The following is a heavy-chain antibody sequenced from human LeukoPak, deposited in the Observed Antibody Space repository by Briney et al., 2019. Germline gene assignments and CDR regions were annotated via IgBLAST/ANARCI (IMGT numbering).Heavy chain of an antibody. CDR1: GGSISSYY. Sequence: SETLFLTCTVSGGSISSYYWSWIRQPPGKGLEWIGYIYYRGSTNYNPTIKSRVTISVDTSKNQFSLKLSSVTAADTAVYYFARHKNYYDSSGYYYELDYWGQGTLVTVSS. CDR2: IYYRGST. D-gene: IGHD3-22*01. V-gene: IGHV4-59*08. J-gene: IGHJ4*02. CDR3: ARHKNYYDSSGYYYELDY.